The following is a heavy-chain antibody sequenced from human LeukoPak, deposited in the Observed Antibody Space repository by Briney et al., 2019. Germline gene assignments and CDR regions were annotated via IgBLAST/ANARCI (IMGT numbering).Heavy chain of an antibody. CDR3: AKDPRAAGPYYYYYYMDV. V-gene: IGHV3-30*18. CDR2: ISYDGSNK. D-gene: IGHD6-13*01. Sequence: GGSLRLSCAASGFTFSSYGMHWVRQAPGKGLEWVALISYDGSNKYYADSVKGRFTFSRDNSKNTLYLQMNSLRADDTAMYYCAKDPRAAGPYYYYYYMDVWGQGTTVAVSS. CDR1: GFTFSSYG. J-gene: IGHJ6*03.